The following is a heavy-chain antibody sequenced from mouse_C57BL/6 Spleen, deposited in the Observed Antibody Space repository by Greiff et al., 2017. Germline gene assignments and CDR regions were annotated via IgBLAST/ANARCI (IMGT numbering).Heavy chain of an antibody. Sequence: EVKLMESEGGLVQPGSSMKLSCTASGFTFSDYYMAWVRQVPEKGLEWVANLSYDGSSTSSLDSLKSRFIISRDNAKNILYLQKSSLKSEDTATYYCARETTGFDYWGQGTTLTVSS. V-gene: IGHV5-16*01. CDR1: GFTFSDYY. J-gene: IGHJ2*01. D-gene: IGHD4-1*01. CDR2: LSYDGSST. CDR3: ARETTGFDY.